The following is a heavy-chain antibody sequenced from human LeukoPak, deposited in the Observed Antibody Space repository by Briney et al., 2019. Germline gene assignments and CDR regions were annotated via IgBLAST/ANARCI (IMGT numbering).Heavy chain of an antibody. CDR3: ARDRVFVDTAIVSPVQYFDY. V-gene: IGHV1-18*01. J-gene: IGHJ4*02. D-gene: IGHD5-18*01. CDR1: GYTFTSYG. CDR2: ISAYNGNT. Sequence: ASVKVSCKASGYTFTSYGISWVRQAPGQGLEWMGWISAYNGNTNYAQKLQGRVTMTTDTSTSTAYMELRSLRADDTAVYYCARDRVFVDTAIVSPVQYFDYWGQGTLVTVSS.